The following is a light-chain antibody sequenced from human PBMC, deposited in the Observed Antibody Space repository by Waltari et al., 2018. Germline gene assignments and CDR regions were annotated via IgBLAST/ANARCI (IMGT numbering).Light chain of an antibody. V-gene: IGLV4-69*01. CDR3: QTWGTGIQV. CDR1: GEYSAYA. J-gene: IGLJ3*02. Sequence: LVLTHSPSASASLGASVKLTCSLPGEYSAYAIAWHQKQPLTGPRYLMTVNSDGSHKKGDGISERFSGSSSDLDRYLIISRLQSDDEADYFCQTWGTGIQVFGSGTKLTVL. CDR2: VNSDGSH.